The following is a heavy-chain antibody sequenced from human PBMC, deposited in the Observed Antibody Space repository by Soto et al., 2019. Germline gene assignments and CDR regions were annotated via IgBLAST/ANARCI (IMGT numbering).Heavy chain of an antibody. CDR2: IYYSGST. Sequence: PSETLSLTCTVSGGSISNGDYYWSWIRQPPGKGLEWIGYIYYSGSTYYNPSLKSRVTISVDTSKNQFSLKLSSVSAADTAVYYCARAQLRRRPMLTDYFDYWGRGTLVTVSS. D-gene: IGHD6-13*01. J-gene: IGHJ4*02. CDR1: GGSISNGDYY. CDR3: ARAQLRRRPMLTDYFDY. V-gene: IGHV4-30-4*01.